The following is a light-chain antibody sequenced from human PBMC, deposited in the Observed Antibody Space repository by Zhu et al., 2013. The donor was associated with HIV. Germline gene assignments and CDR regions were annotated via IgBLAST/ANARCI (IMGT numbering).Light chain of an antibody. V-gene: IGKV3D-7*01. Sequence: PGERVTLSCRASQNVSSRYLTWYYQKPGQAPRLPIYDAPTRATSVPARLSGSGSGTDFTLTISSLQPGDFAVYCCQQAYNLPPGAFGGGTKAEI. J-gene: IGKJ4*01. CDR2: DAP. CDR3: QQAYNLPPGA. CDR1: QNVSSRY.